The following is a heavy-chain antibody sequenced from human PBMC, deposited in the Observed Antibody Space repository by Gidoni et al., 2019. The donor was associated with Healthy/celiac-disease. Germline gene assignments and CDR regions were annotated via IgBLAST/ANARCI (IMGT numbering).Heavy chain of an antibody. CDR2: IIPIFGTA. Sequence: KKPGSSVKVYCKASGGTFSSYAISWVRQAPGQGLEWMGGIIPIFGTANYAQKFQGRVTITADKSTSTAYMELSSLRSEDTAVYYCARDVTDYYESSGYSDYWGQGTLVTVSS. CDR3: ARDVTDYYESSGYSDY. V-gene: IGHV1-69*06. CDR1: GGTFSSYA. J-gene: IGHJ4*02. D-gene: IGHD3-22*01.